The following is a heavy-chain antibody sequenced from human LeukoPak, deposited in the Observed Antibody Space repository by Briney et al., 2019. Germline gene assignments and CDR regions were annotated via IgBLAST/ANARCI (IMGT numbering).Heavy chain of an antibody. CDR2: IFHSGVT. V-gene: IGHV4-30-4*08. J-gene: IGHJ4*02. D-gene: IGHD2-21*01. Sequence: SQTLSLTCTVSSDSITNVNYFWTWIRQPPGQGLEWIGYIFHSGVTHYNPFLKNRLTMSVDTSKNQFSLSLTSVTAADTAVYYCATYLNRNFKFEYWGRGTLVTVSS. CDR3: ATYLNRNFKFEY. CDR1: SDSITNVNYF.